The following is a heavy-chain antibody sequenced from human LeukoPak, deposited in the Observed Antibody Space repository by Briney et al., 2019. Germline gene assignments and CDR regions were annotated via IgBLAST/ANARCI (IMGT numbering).Heavy chain of an antibody. CDR3: ARAMRSTVTFDY. CDR1: GGSISSYY. J-gene: IGHJ4*02. V-gene: IGHV4-34*01. Sequence: SETLSLTCTVSGGSISSYYWSWIRQPPGKGLEWIGEINHSGSTNYNPSLKSRVTISVDTSKNQFSLKLSSVTAADTAVYYCARAMRSTVTFDYWGQGTLVTVSS. CDR2: INHSGST. D-gene: IGHD4-17*01.